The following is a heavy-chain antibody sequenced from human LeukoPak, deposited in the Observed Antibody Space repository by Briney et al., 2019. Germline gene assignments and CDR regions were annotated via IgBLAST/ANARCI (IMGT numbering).Heavy chain of an antibody. CDR2: INTNTGNP. V-gene: IGHV7-4-1*02. CDR3: ARDTLQQLPYNWFDP. Sequence: GASVKDSCKASGYTFTAYYIHWVRQAPGQGLEWMGWINTNTGNPTYAQGFTGRFVFSLDTSVSTAYLQISSLKAEDTAVHYCARDTLQQLPYNWFDPWGQGTLVTVSS. CDR1: GYTFTAYY. D-gene: IGHD6-13*01. J-gene: IGHJ5*02.